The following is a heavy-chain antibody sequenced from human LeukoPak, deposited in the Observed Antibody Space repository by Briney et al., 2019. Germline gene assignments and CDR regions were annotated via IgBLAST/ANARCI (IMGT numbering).Heavy chain of an antibody. Sequence: PGGSLRLSCAASGFTFSSYAMHWVRQAPGKGLEWVAVISYDGSNKYYADSVKGRFTISRDNSKNTLYLQMNSLRAEDTAVYYCAREAGDYYYYYMDVWGKGTTVTVSS. CDR3: AREAGDYYYYYMDV. J-gene: IGHJ6*03. D-gene: IGHD7-27*01. V-gene: IGHV3-30*04. CDR2: ISYDGSNK. CDR1: GFTFSSYA.